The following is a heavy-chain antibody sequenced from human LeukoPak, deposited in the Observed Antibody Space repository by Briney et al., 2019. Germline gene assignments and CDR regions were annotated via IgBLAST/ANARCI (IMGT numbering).Heavy chain of an antibody. CDR3: ASGYSSSWDLAEYFQH. CDR1: GYTFTGYY. CDR2: INPNSGGT. D-gene: IGHD6-13*01. V-gene: IGHV1-2*02. Sequence: ASVKVSCKASGYTFTGYYMHWVRQAPGQGLEWMGWINPNSGGTNYAQKFQGRVTMTRDTSISTAYMELSRLRSDDTAVYYCASGYSSSWDLAEYFQHWGQGTLVTVSS. J-gene: IGHJ1*01.